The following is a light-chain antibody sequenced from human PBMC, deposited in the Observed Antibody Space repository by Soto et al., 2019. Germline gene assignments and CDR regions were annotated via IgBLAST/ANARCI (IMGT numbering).Light chain of an antibody. J-gene: IGLJ2*01. CDR2: VEGSGSY. V-gene: IGLV4-60*02. Sequence: QSVLTQSSSASASLGSSVKLTCTLSSGHSSYIIAWHQQQPGKAPRYLMKVEGSGSYNKGSGVPDRFSGSRSGAARYLTISNLQFEDEADYYCATWDSNTQVFGGGTKLTVL. CDR3: ATWDSNTQV. CDR1: SGHSSYI.